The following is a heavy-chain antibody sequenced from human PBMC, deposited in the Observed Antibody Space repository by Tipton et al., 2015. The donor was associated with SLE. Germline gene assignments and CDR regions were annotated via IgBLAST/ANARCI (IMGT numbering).Heavy chain of an antibody. CDR2: LYYDGNT. J-gene: IGHJ4*02. Sequence: GLVKPSETLSLTCTVSGGSVSNYYWSWIRQPPGKGLEWIGYLYYDGNTNYNPSPKSRVTISVDTSKNQFSLKLSSVTAADTAVYYCARGRAGYSYLFDCWGQGTLVTVSS. CDR3: ARGRAGYSYLFDC. D-gene: IGHD5-18*01. V-gene: IGHV4-59*02. CDR1: GGSVSNYY.